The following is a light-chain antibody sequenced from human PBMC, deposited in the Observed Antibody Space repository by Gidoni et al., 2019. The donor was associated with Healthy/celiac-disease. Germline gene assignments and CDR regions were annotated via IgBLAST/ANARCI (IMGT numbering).Light chain of an antibody. CDR2: GAS. CDR1: QSVSSN. Sequence: EIVMTQSPATLSVSPGEPATLSCRASQSVSSNLAWYQQKPGQAPRLLIYGASTRATGIPARFSGSGSGTEFTLTISSLQSEDFAVYYCQQYNNWPRWTFGQGTKVEIK. CDR3: QQYNNWPRWT. J-gene: IGKJ1*01. V-gene: IGKV3-15*01.